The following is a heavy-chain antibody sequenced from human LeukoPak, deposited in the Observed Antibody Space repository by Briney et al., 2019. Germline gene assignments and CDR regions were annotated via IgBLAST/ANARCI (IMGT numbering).Heavy chain of an antibody. CDR3: ARDRRGEKDFDV. Sequence: PGGSLRLSCAASGISVSNDYMSWVRQAPGKGLEWVSAIYADGYTRDAASVKGRFSISRHHSKNTVYLQMDNLRPEDTAVYYCARDRRGEKDFDVWGPGTMVTVSS. CDR1: GISVSNDY. V-gene: IGHV3-53*04. CDR2: IYADGYT. J-gene: IGHJ3*01.